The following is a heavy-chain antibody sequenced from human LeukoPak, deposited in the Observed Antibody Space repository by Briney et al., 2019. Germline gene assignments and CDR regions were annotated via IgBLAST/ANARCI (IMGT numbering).Heavy chain of an antibody. CDR3: ARGGKRLVIPKRPFDY. D-gene: IGHD3-9*01. CDR1: GGSISSSNW. J-gene: IGHJ4*02. Sequence: SETLSLTCAVSGGSISSSNWWSWVRQPPGKGLEWIGEIYHSGSTNYNPSLKSRVTISVDTSKNQFSLKLSSVTAADTAVYYCARGGKRLVIPKRPFDYWGQGTLVTVSS. V-gene: IGHV4-4*02. CDR2: IYHSGST.